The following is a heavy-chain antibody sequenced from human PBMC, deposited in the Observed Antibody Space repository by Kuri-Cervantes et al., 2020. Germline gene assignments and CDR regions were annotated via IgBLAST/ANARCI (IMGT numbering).Heavy chain of an antibody. D-gene: IGHD3-22*01. CDR3: ARGGWDSSGYWGY. J-gene: IGHJ4*02. V-gene: IGHV4-39*01. CDR2: IYYSGST. Sequence: ESLTLSCTVSGGSISSSSYYWGWIRQPPGKGLEWIGSIYYSGSTYYNPSLKSRVTISVDTSKNQFSLKLSSVTAADTAVYYWARGGWDSSGYWGYWGQGTLVTVSS. CDR1: GGSISSSSYY.